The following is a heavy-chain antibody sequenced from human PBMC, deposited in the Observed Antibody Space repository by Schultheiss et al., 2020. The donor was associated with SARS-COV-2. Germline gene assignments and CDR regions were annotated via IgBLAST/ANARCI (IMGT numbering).Heavy chain of an antibody. CDR1: GFTFSSYG. CDR3: ARIVVVVAAANWFDP. CDR2: IWYDGSNK. J-gene: IGHJ5*02. D-gene: IGHD2-15*01. V-gene: IGHV3-33*03. Sequence: GGSLRLSCAASGFTFSSYGMHWVRQAPGKGLEWVAVIWYDGSNKYYADSVKGRFTISRDNAKNSLYLQMNSLRAEDTAVHYCARIVVVVAAANWFDPWGQGTLVTVSS.